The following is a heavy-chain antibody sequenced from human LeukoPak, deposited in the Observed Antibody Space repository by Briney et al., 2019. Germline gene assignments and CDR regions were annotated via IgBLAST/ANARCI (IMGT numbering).Heavy chain of an antibody. CDR3: ARGSGSYSGAADY. Sequence: PSETLSLTCRVHGSSFTGYYWSWIRQPPGKGLEWIGERNHRGSSYFNPSFESRVTISLDMSRKQFSLKLTSVTAADTAFYYCARGSGSYSGAADYWGQGTLVTVSS. D-gene: IGHD6-19*01. CDR1: GSSFTGYY. CDR2: RNHRGSS. J-gene: IGHJ4*02. V-gene: IGHV4-34*01.